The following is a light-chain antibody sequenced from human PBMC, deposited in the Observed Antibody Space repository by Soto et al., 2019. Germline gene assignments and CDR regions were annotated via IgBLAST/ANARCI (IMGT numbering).Light chain of an antibody. J-gene: IGKJ1*01. V-gene: IGKV3-15*01. CDR3: QQYDNWPWT. CDR2: GAS. Sequence: EIVMTQSPATLSVSPGGRATLSCRASQSIGDTLAWYQQKPGQAPRLLIYGASSRVTGFPARFSGSGSGPDFTLTTSSLQSDDFAVYCCQQYDNWPWTFGPGTKVEIK. CDR1: QSIGDT.